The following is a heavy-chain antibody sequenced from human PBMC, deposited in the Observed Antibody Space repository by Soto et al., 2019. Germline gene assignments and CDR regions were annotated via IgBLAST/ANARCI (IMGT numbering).Heavy chain of an antibody. CDR3: ARESAYYDFWSGYYVPSAFDP. D-gene: IGHD3-3*01. J-gene: IGHJ5*02. CDR2: ISAYNGNT. CDR1: GYTFTSYG. V-gene: IGHV1-18*01. Sequence: ASVKVSCKASGYTFTSYGISWVRQAPGQGLEWMGWISAYNGNTNYEQKLQGRVTMTTDTSTSTAYMELRSLRSDDTAVYYCARESAYYDFWSGYYVPSAFDPWGQGTLVTVSS.